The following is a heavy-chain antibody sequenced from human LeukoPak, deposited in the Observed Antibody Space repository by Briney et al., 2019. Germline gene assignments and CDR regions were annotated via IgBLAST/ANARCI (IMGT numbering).Heavy chain of an antibody. Sequence: GGSLRLSCAASGFTFSSYSMNWVRQAPGKGLGWVSSISSSSSYIYYADSVKGRFTISRDNAKNSLYLQMNSLRAEDTAVYYCARDRYYYDSRGLDYWGQGTLVTVSS. V-gene: IGHV3-21*01. CDR1: GFTFSSYS. CDR2: ISSSSSYI. D-gene: IGHD3-22*01. CDR3: ARDRYYYDSRGLDY. J-gene: IGHJ4*02.